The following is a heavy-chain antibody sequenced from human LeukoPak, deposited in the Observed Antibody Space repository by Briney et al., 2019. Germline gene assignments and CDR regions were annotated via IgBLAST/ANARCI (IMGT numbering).Heavy chain of an antibody. J-gene: IGHJ4*02. CDR3: AMNNESGYSYGDY. CDR1: GGTFSSYA. V-gene: IGHV1-69*05. Sequence: SVKVSCKASGGTFSSYAISWLRQAPGQGLEWRGGIIPIFGTANYAQKFQGRVTITTDESTSTAYMELSSLRSEDTAVYYCAMNNESGYSYGDYWGQGTLVTVSS. CDR2: IIPIFGTA. D-gene: IGHD5-18*01.